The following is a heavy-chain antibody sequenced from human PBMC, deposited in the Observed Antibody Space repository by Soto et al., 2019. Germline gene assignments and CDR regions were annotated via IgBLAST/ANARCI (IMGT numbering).Heavy chain of an antibody. Sequence: SETLSLTCTVSGGSISSYYWSWIRKPPGKGLEWIGYIYKSGSTNYNPSLKSRVTISVDTSKNQFSLKLSSVTAADTAVYYCARGPDQGSGYDFSWFDPWGQGILVTVSS. CDR1: GGSISSYY. CDR3: ARGPDQGSGYDFSWFDP. J-gene: IGHJ5*02. D-gene: IGHD5-12*01. CDR2: IYKSGST. V-gene: IGHV4-59*01.